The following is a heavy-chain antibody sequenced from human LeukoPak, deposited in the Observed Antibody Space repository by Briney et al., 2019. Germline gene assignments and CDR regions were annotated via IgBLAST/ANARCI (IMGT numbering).Heavy chain of an antibody. D-gene: IGHD4-17*01. Sequence: GGSLRLSCAASGFTFSNAWMSWVRQAPGKGLEWVGRIKSKTDGGTTDYAAPVKGRFTISRDDSKNTLYLQMNSLKTEDTAVYYCTTVPPNGDYGILGYWGQGTLVTVSS. J-gene: IGHJ4*02. V-gene: IGHV3-15*01. CDR1: GFTFSNAW. CDR2: IKSKTDGGTT. CDR3: TTVPPNGDYGILGY.